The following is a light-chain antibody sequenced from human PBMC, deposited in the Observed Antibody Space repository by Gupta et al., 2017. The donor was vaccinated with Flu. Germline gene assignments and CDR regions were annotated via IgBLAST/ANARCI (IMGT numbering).Light chain of an antibody. CDR2: DKN. CDR3: DSRDTSGNHLV. V-gene: IGLV3-19*01. CDR1: SLRMYY. Sequence: SSELTQDPAVSVALGQTVRITCRGDSLRMYYANWYQQKPGQAPVLVMYDKNNRPSGIPDRFPGSSSGTTASLTITGAQAEDEADYYCDSRDTSGNHLVFGGGTKLTVL. J-gene: IGLJ3*02.